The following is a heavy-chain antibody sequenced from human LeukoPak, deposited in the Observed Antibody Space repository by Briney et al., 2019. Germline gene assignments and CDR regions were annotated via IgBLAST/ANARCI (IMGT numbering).Heavy chain of an antibody. CDR1: GFTFSSYS. J-gene: IGHJ6*03. CDR2: ISSSSNTI. CDR3: ARGLSPYYYYYMDV. Sequence: GGSLRLSCAASGFTFSSYSMNWVRQAPGKGLEWVSYISSSSNTIHYAESVKGRFTISRDNAKNSLYLQMNSLRAEDTAVYYCARGLSPYYYYYMDVWGKGTTVTISS. V-gene: IGHV3-48*01.